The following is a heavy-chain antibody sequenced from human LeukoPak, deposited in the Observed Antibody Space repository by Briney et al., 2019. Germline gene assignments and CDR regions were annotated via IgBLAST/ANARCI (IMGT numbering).Heavy chain of an antibody. D-gene: IGHD2-15*01. CDR2: ISSSGSTI. V-gene: IGHV3-48*03. CDR1: GFTFSSYE. CDR3: ARGYCSGGSCPSDY. J-gene: IGHJ4*02. Sequence: PGGSLRLSCAASGFTFSSYEMNWVRQAPGKGLEWVSYISSSGSTIYYADPVKGRFTISRDNAKNSLYLQMNSLRAEDTAVYYCARGYCSGGSCPSDYWGQGTLVTVSS.